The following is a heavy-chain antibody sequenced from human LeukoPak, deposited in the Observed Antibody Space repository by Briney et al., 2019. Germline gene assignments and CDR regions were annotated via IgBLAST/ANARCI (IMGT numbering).Heavy chain of an antibody. V-gene: IGHV4-59*08. CDR1: GGSISSYY. J-gene: IGHJ5*02. CDR3: AKNRVAAAGTMFAT. CDR2: ISDIGSI. D-gene: IGHD6-13*01. Sequence: SETLSLTCTVSGGSISSYYWSWIRQPPGKGLEWIAYISDIGSINYNPSLKSRVTISLDTSKNQLSLKLRSVTAADTAVYYCAKNRVAAAGTMFATWGPGILVTVSS.